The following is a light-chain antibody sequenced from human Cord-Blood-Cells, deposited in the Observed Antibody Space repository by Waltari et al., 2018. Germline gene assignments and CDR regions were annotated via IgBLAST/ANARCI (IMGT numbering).Light chain of an antibody. J-gene: IGLJ3*02. V-gene: IGLV1-44*01. Sequence: QSVLTQPPSASGTPGQRVTISCSGSSSNIGSTTVNWYQQLPGMATNLLIYSNNQRPSGVPGRFSGSKSGTSASLAISGLQSEDEADYYCAAWDDSLNGWVFGGGTKLTVL. CDR3: AAWDDSLNGWV. CDR2: SNN. CDR1: SSNIGSTT.